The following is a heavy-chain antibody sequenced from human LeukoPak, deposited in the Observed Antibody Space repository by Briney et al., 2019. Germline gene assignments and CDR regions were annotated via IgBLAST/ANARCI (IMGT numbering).Heavy chain of an antibody. Sequence: SVKVSCKASGGTFIIYAISWVRQAPGQGLEWMGGIIPIFGTANYAQKFQGRVTITADESTSTAYMELSSLRSEDTAVYYCARETTGYCSGGSCHPGYYYYYYMDVWGKGTTVTISS. CDR2: IIPIFGTA. V-gene: IGHV1-69*13. CDR3: ARETTGYCSGGSCHPGYYYYYYMDV. D-gene: IGHD2-15*01. CDR1: GGTFIIYA. J-gene: IGHJ6*03.